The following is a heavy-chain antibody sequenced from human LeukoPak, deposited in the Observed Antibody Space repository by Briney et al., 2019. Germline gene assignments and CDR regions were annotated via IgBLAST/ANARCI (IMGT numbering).Heavy chain of an antibody. CDR1: GFTFSSYA. Sequence: GGSLRLSCAASGFTFSSYAMSWVRQAPGKGLEWVSAISGSGGSTYFADSVKGRFTISRDNSKNTLYLQMNSLRAEDTAVYYCAKGRWLAPSNWFDPWGQGTLVTVSS. D-gene: IGHD6-19*01. CDR3: AKGRWLAPSNWFDP. J-gene: IGHJ5*02. V-gene: IGHV3-23*01. CDR2: ISGSGGST.